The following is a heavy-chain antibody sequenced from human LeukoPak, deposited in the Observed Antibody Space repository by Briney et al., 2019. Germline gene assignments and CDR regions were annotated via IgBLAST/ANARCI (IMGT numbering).Heavy chain of an antibody. CDR1: GFTFSSYA. CDR2: ISGSGVST. V-gene: IGHV3-23*01. CDR3: AKSPYDSSGYYMDY. Sequence: PGGSLRLSCAASGFTFSSYAMSWVRQAPGKGLEWVSAISGSGVSTYYADSVKGRFTISRDNSKNTPYLQMNSLRAEDTAVYYCAKSPYDSSGYYMDYWGQGTLVTVSS. D-gene: IGHD3-22*01. J-gene: IGHJ4*02.